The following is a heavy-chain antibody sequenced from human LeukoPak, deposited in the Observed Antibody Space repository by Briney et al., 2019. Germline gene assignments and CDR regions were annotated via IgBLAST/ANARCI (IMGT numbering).Heavy chain of an antibody. D-gene: IGHD2-21*01. CDR3: ARDLSGYCGGDCYYYYYYYMDV. V-gene: IGHV3-7*01. CDR2: IKQDGSEK. CDR1: GFTFSSYW. Sequence: PGGSLRLSCAASGFTFSSYWMSWVRQAPGKGLEWVANIKQDGSEKYYVDSVKGRFTISRDNAKNSLYLQMNSLRAEDTAVYYCARDLSGYCGGDCYYYYYYYMDVWGKGTTVTVSS. J-gene: IGHJ6*03.